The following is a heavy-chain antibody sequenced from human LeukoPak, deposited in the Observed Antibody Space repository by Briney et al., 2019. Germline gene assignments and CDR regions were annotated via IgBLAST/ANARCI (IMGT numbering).Heavy chain of an antibody. CDR3: ATEDGYDTAFDI. CDR1: GYTFTSYD. CDR2: MNPNSGNT. J-gene: IGHJ3*02. Sequence: ASVKVSCKASGYTFTSYDINWVRQATGQGLEWMGWMNPNSGNTGYAQKFQGRVTITRNTSISTAYMELSSLRSEDTAVYYCATEDGYDTAFDIWGQGTMVTVSS. D-gene: IGHD5-12*01. V-gene: IGHV1-8*03.